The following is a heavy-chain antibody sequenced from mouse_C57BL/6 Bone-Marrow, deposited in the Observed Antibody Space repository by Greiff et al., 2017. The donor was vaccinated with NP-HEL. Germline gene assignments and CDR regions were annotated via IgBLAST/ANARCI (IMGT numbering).Heavy chain of an antibody. CDR1: GFTFSSYA. Sequence: EVKVEESGGGLVKPGGSLKLSCAASGFTFSSYAMSWVRQTPEKRLEWVATISDGGSYTYYPDNVKGRFTISRDNAKNNLYLQMSHLKSEDTAMYYCARVYGYPLAMDYWGQGTSVTVSS. D-gene: IGHD2-2*01. J-gene: IGHJ4*01. CDR2: ISDGGSYT. V-gene: IGHV5-4*03. CDR3: ARVYGYPLAMDY.